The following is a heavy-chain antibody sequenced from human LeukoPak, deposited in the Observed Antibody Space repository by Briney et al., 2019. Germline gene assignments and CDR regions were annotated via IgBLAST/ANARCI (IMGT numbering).Heavy chain of an antibody. Sequence: SETLSLTCAVYGGSFSGYYRSWIRQPPGKGLEWIGEINHSGSTNYNPSLKSRVTISVDTSKNQFSLKLSSVTAADTAVYYCASGVSVVVPAARQFDYWGQGTLVTVSS. D-gene: IGHD2-2*01. CDR3: ASGVSVVVPAARQFDY. CDR1: GGSFSGYY. V-gene: IGHV4-34*01. J-gene: IGHJ4*02. CDR2: INHSGST.